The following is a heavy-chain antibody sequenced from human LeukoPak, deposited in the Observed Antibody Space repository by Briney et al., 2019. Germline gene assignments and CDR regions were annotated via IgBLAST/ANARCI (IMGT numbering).Heavy chain of an antibody. CDR1: GYTFTGYY. V-gene: IGHV1-2*02. J-gene: IGHJ3*02. D-gene: IGHD5-24*01. CDR2: INPNSGGT. CDR3: AREGGDGYNGAFDI. Sequence: ASVKVSCKASGYTFTGYYMHWVRQAPGQGLEWMGWINPNSGGTNYAQKFQGRVTMTRDTSISTAYMELSRLRSDDTAVYYCAREGGDGYNGAFDIWGQGTMVTVSS.